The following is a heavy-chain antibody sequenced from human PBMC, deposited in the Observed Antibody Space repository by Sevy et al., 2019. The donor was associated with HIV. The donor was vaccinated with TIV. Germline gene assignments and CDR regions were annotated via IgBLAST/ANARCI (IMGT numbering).Heavy chain of an antibody. Sequence: GGSLRLSCAASGFTFSSYAMHWVRQAPGKGLEWVAVISYDGSNKYYADSMKGRFTISRDNSKNTRYLQMNSLRAEGTAVDYCAGDLSCRGGSCYYGGGYWGQGTLVTVSS. CDR1: GFTFSSYA. J-gene: IGHJ4*02. D-gene: IGHD2-15*01. V-gene: IGHV3-30-3*01. CDR3: AGDLSCRGGSCYYGGGY. CDR2: ISYDGSNK.